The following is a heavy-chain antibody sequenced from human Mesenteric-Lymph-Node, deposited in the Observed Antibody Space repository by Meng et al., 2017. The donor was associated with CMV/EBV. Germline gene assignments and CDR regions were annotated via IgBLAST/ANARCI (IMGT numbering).Heavy chain of an antibody. J-gene: IGHJ6*02. CDR1: GFTFNTYY. CDR2: IKEDGSAQ. CDR3: TRAHANGMDV. Sequence: GGSLRLSCAASGFTFNTYYMTWVRQGPGKGLEWVANIKEDGSAQYYVDSVKGRFTISRDNAKNSLYLQVNSLRAEDTAFYYCTRAHANGMDVWGQGTTVTVSS. V-gene: IGHV3-7*01.